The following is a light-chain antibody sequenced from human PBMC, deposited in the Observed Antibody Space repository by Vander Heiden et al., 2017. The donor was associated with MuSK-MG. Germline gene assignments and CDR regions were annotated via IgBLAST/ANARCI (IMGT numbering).Light chain of an antibody. V-gene: IGKV4-1*01. CDR2: GPS. J-gene: IGKJ1*01. CDR3: QQYDSFPWT. CDR1: QSVLYSSNNKNY. Sequence: DIVLTQSPDSLAVSLGERATINCKSSQSVLYSSNNKNYLAWYQQKSGQPPKLLIYGPSTRESGVPDRFSGSRSGTDFTLTISSLQAEDVADYYCQQYDSFPWTFGQGTKVEIK.